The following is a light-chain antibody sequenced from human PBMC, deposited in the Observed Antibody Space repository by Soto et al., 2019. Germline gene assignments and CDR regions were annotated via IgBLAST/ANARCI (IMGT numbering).Light chain of an antibody. V-gene: IGKV3-15*01. CDR2: GAS. CDR3: HQYNDWPSIT. J-gene: IGKJ5*01. Sequence: EIVMTQSPATLSVSQGESATLSCRASQSVASHLAWYQQKPGQAPRLLIFGASVRATGIPARFSGSGSGTEFVLTSDSLQSEDFAVYYCHQYNDWPSITFGQGTRLEI. CDR1: QSVASH.